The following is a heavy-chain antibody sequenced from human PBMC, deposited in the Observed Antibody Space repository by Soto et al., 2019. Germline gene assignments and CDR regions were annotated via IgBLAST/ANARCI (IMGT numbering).Heavy chain of an antibody. CDR2: ISSSSSYI. CDR1: GFTFSSYS. CDR3: GRDDVGWEPSAFDI. D-gene: IGHD1-26*01. Sequence: EVQLVESGGGLVKPGGSLRLSCAASGFTFSSYSMNWVRQAPGKGLEWVSSISSSSSYIYYADSVKGRFTISRDNAKNSLYLQMNSLRAEDTAVYYCGRDDVGWEPSAFDIWGQGTMVTVSS. V-gene: IGHV3-21*01. J-gene: IGHJ3*02.